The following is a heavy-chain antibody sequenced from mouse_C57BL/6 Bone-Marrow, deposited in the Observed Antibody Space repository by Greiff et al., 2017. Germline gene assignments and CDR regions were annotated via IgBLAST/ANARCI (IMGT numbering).Heavy chain of an antibody. J-gene: IGHJ2*01. CDR1: GFTFSDYY. D-gene: IGHD2-4*01. CDR2: ISNGGGST. CDR3: ARVYDYDGYYFDY. Sequence: EVKVEESGGGLVQPGGSLKLSCAASGFTFSDYYMYWVRQTPEKRLEWVAYISNGGGSTYYPDTVKGRFTISRDNAKNTLYLQMSRLKSEDTAMYYCARVYDYDGYYFDYWGQGTTLTVSS. V-gene: IGHV5-12*01.